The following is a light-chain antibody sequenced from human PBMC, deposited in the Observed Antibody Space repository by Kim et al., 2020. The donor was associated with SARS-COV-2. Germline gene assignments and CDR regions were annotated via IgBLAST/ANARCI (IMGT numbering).Light chain of an antibody. CDR1: SSDVGSYDR. Sequence: GQPVTISCTGTSSDVGSYDRVSWYQQPPGTAPKVMIYEVSNRPSGVPDRFSGSKSGNTASLTISGLQAEDEADYYCSSYTSSSTWVFGGGTQLTVL. CDR2: EVS. J-gene: IGLJ3*02. V-gene: IGLV2-18*02. CDR3: SSYTSSSTWV.